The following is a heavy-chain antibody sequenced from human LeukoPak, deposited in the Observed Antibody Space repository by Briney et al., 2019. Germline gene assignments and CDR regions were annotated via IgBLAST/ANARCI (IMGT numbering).Heavy chain of an antibody. D-gene: IGHD2-21*02. V-gene: IGHV1-69*05. Sequence: SSVTVSCKASGCTFSSYAISWVRQAPGQGLEWMGGIIPIFGTANYAQKFQGRVTITTDESTSTAYMELSSLRSEDTSVYYCARLGPYCGGDCYSSAGYWGQGTLVTVSS. J-gene: IGHJ4*02. CDR3: ARLGPYCGGDCYSSAGY. CDR1: GCTFSSYA. CDR2: IIPIFGTA.